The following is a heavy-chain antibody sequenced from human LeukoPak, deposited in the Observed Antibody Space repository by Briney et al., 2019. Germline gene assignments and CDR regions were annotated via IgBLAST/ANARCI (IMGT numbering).Heavy chain of an antibody. V-gene: IGHV3-23*01. CDR3: ERDPSEYEYNRGWYRDF. Sequence: PGVSLRLSCAASGFTFSNYGMAWFRQAPGKGLEWVSTMHIRAEQTHEADTVKGRFTISRDNSKSTLALQMTSLRVDDTAVYYCERDPSEYEYNRGWYRDFWGQGSQV. CDR2: MHIRAEQT. CDR1: GFTFSNYG. D-gene: IGHD6-19*01. J-gene: IGHJ4*02.